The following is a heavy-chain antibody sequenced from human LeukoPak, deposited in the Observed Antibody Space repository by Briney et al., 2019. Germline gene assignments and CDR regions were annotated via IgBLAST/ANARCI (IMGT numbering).Heavy chain of an antibody. Sequence: GGPVSLSCAACGLTYRIYAVSGVRQAPGKGLEGVSSISDGVGSTYYADSEKGRFTISRDNSKNTLYLQMNSLRAEDAALYYCAKVEYSAGWYGYAFDIWGQGTMVTVSS. V-gene: IGHV3-23*01. J-gene: IGHJ3*02. CDR2: ISDGVGST. D-gene: IGHD6-19*01. CDR3: AKVEYSAGWYGYAFDI. CDR1: GLTYRIYA.